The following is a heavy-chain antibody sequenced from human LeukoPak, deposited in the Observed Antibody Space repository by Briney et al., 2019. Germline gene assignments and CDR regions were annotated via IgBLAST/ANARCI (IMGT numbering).Heavy chain of an antibody. CDR3: ARDLGAGFDY. J-gene: IGHJ4*02. Sequence: GGSLRLSCAASGFSFSTYAMHWVRQAAGKGLEIVASINNKGDSTYHADSVKGRFTISRHNSKNTLYLQMGSLRAEDVAVYYCARDLGAGFDYWGQGTLVTVSS. V-gene: IGHV3-64*02. CDR1: GFSFSTYA. D-gene: IGHD3-16*01. CDR2: INNKGDST.